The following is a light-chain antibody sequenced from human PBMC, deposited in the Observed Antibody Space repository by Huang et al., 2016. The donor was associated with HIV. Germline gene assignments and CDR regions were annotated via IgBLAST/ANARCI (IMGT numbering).Light chain of an antibody. CDR2: GAS. J-gene: IGKJ3*01. CDR3: QQYNNFYT. V-gene: IGKV3-15*01. CDR1: QSVSGS. Sequence: EIVLTQSPATLSVSPGERATLSCRASQSVSGSLARYQQKPGQAPRLLIYGASTRATCVPARFSGSGSGTEFTLTISSLQSEDFAVYYCQQYNNFYTFGPGTRVDIK.